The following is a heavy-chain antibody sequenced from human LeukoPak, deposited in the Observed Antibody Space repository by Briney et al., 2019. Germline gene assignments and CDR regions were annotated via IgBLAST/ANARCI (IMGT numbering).Heavy chain of an antibody. J-gene: IGHJ4*02. CDR1: GFKFDGYV. D-gene: IGHD6-19*01. CDR3: ARDRGSGLFDY. Sequence: GGSLRLSCAASGFKFDGYVMNWVRQAPGKGLEWVSGINWNGGWTRYADSVKGRFTISRDNAKNSLYLQMNSLRAEDTALYYCARDRGSGLFDYWGQGTLVTVSS. CDR2: INWNGGWT. V-gene: IGHV3-20*04.